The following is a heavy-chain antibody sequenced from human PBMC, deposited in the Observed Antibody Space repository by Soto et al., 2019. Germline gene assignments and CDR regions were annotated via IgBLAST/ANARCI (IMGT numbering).Heavy chain of an antibody. J-gene: IGHJ5*02. D-gene: IGHD6-13*01. CDR1: GGTFSSYA. V-gene: IGHV1-69*13. CDR3: AHSSYSSSWYNWFDP. CDR2: IIPIFGTA. Sequence: SVKVSCKASGGTFSSYAIIWVRQAPGQGLEWMGGIIPIFGTANYAQKFQGRVTITADESTSTAYMELSSLRSEDTAVYYCAHSSYSSSWYNWFDPWGQGTLVTVSS.